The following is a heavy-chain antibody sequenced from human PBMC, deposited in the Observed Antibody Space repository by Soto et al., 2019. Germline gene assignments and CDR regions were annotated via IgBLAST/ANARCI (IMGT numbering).Heavy chain of an antibody. CDR1: GGSISSYY. CDR3: ARGEGYSSSRYPDNYSYGMDV. V-gene: IGHV4-4*07. CDR2: IYTSGST. Sequence: PSETLSLTCTVSGGSISSYYWSWIRQPAGKGLEWIGRIYTSGSTNYNPSLKSRVTMSVDTSKNQFSLKLSSVTAADTAVYYCARGEGYSSSRYPDNYSYGMDVWGQGTTVTVSS. J-gene: IGHJ6*02. D-gene: IGHD6-13*01.